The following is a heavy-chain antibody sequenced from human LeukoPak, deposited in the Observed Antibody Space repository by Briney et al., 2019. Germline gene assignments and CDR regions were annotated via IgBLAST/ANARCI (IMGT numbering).Heavy chain of an antibody. Sequence: RTGGSLRLSCEASGFTFTNYAMSWVRQAPGKGLEWVSAVSSGAFTYYADSVKGRFTVSRDNSQNTLYLQMDRLRAEDTAVYYCAKDRISSSWYDAFDKWGQGTMVTVS. V-gene: IGHV3-23*01. CDR1: GFTFTNYA. D-gene: IGHD6-13*01. CDR3: AKDRISSSWYDAFDK. CDR2: VSSGAFT. J-gene: IGHJ3*02.